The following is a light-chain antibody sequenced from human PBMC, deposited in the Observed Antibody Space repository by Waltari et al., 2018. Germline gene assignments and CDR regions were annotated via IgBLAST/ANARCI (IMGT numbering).Light chain of an antibody. V-gene: IGLV1-40*01. Sequence: QSVLTQPPSVSGAPGQRVTISCTGSISNIGANYDVQWYQQVPGTAPKLLIFGNKYRPSGVPDRFPGSKAGTSASLAISGLQAEDEAHYFCHSFDSKLGGAVFGSGTEVTV. J-gene: IGLJ1*01. CDR2: GNK. CDR1: ISNIGANYD. CDR3: HSFDSKLGGAV.